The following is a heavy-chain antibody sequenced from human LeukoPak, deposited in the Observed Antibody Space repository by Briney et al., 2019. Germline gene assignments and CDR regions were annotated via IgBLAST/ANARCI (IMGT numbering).Heavy chain of an antibody. V-gene: IGHV3-11*01. CDR3: ARDKAGDYYDSSGHFDY. CDR1: GFTFSDYF. D-gene: IGHD3-22*01. CDR2: ISSSGSIL. J-gene: IGHJ4*02. Sequence: GGSLRLSCAASGFTFSDYFMSWIRQAPGRGLEWVSYISSSGSILYYVDSVKGRFTISRDNAKNSLYLQMNSLRAEDTAVYYCARDKAGDYYDSSGHFDYWGQGTLVTVSS.